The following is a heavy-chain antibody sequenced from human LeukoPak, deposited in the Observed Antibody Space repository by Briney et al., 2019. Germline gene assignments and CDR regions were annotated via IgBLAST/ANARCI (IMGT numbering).Heavy chain of an antibody. D-gene: IGHD5-12*01. CDR1: GFTFSSYE. CDR2: ISSSGSTI. Sequence: GGSLRLSCAASGFTFSSYEMNWVRQAPGKGLEWVSYISSSGSTIYYADPVKGRFTISRDNAKNSLYLQMNSLRAEDTAVYYCARAPPSGYDFDYWGQGTLVTVSS. J-gene: IGHJ4*02. CDR3: ARAPPSGYDFDY. V-gene: IGHV3-48*03.